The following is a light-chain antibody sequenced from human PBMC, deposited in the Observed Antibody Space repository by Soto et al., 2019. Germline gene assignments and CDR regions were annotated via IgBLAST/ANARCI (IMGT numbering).Light chain of an antibody. V-gene: IGLV2-8*01. CDR2: EVS. J-gene: IGLJ1*01. Sequence: QSLLTQPPSASGSPGQSVTISCTGTSSDVGGYNYVSWYQQHPGKAPKLMICEVSKRPSGVPDRFSGSKSCNTASLTVSGLQAEDEADYYCSSYAGSNNYVFGTGTKVTVL. CDR3: SSYAGSNNYV. CDR1: SSDVGGYNY.